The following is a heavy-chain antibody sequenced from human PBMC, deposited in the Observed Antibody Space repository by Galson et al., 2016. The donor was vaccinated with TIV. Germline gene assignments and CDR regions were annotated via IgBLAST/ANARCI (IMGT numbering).Heavy chain of an antibody. CDR2: LIPLLGEA. V-gene: IGHV1-69*10. CDR3: AKCRNTAMDTYYYYYGLDV. J-gene: IGHJ6*02. Sequence: SVKVSCKASGGTFSSFVVAWVRQAPGQGLEWMGGLIPLLGEAHYAQKFQGRVTISAGESTSTVYMEMRSLRSGDTAVYYCAKCRNTAMDTYYYYYGLDVWGQGTTVTVSS. D-gene: IGHD5-18*01. CDR1: GGTFSSFV.